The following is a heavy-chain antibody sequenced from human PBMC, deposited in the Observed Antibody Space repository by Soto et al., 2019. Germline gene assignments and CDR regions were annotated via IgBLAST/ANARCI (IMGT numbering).Heavy chain of an antibody. CDR1: GDSVSGGDSY. Sequence: QVQLQESGPGLVKPSQTLSLTCTVSGDSVSGGDSYWSWIRQPPGKALEWIGYTSFSGYTSYTPPLKSRVTISVDMSNSQFSLRLTSVTAADTAIYYCVRGGNPYHYATSGPGTFDKWGQGTLVSVSS. V-gene: IGHV4-30-4*01. J-gene: IGHJ4*02. CDR2: TSFSGYT. CDR3: VRGGNPYHYATSGPGTFDK. D-gene: IGHD3-22*01.